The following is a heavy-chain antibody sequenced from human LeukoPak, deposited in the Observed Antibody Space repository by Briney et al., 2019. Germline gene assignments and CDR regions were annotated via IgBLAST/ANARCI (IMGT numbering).Heavy chain of an antibody. Sequence: GGSLRLSCAASGFTFSSYAMSWVRQAPGKGLEWVSAISGSGGSTYYADSVKGRFTISRDNSKNTLYLQMNSLRAEDTAVYYCAKDISEYYYDSIGYSYFDYWGQGTLVTVSS. CDR3: AKDISEYYYDSIGYSYFDY. V-gene: IGHV3-23*01. CDR1: GFTFSSYA. CDR2: ISGSGGST. J-gene: IGHJ4*02. D-gene: IGHD3-22*01.